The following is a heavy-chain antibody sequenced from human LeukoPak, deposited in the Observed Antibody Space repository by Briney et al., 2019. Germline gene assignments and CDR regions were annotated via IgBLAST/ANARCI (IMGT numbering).Heavy chain of an antibody. CDR1: GGSFSGYY. Sequence: SETLSLTCAVYGGSFSGYYWSWIRQPPGKGLEWIGEINHSGSTNYNPSLKSRVTISVDTSKNQFSLKLSSVTAADTAVYYCARERLRYYFDYWGQGTLVTVSS. CDR3: ARERLRYYFDY. D-gene: IGHD4-17*01. CDR2: INHSGST. V-gene: IGHV4-34*01. J-gene: IGHJ4*02.